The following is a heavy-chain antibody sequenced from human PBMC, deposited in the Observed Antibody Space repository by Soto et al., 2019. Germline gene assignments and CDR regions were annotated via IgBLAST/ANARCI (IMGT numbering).Heavy chain of an antibody. D-gene: IGHD3-16*02. V-gene: IGHV1-2*02. CDR1: GYTFTGYY. Sequence: ASVKVSCKASGYTFTGYYMHWVRQAPGQGLEWMGWINPNSGGTNYAQKFQGRVTMTRDTSISTAYMELSRLRSDDTAVYYCASGLGELSLSHYYFDYWGQGTLVTVSS. CDR3: ASGLGELSLSHYYFDY. J-gene: IGHJ4*02. CDR2: INPNSGGT.